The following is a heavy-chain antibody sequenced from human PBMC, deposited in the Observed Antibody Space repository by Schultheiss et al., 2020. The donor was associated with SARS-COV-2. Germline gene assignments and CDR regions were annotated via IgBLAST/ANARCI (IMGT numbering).Heavy chain of an antibody. J-gene: IGHJ6*02. CDR1: GGSISSGGYY. D-gene: IGHD4-23*01. CDR3: ARDEGYGGKYGYYYYYGMDV. Sequence: SETLSLSCTVSGGSISSGGYYWSWIRQHPGKGLEWIGYIYYSGSTYYNPSLKSRVTISVDTSKNQFSLKLSSVTAADTAVYYCARDEGYGGKYGYYYYYGMDVWGQGTTVTVSS. V-gene: IGHV4-30-4*08. CDR2: IYYSGST.